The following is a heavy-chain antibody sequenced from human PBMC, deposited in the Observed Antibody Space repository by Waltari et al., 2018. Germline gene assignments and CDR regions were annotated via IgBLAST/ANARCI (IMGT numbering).Heavy chain of an antibody. V-gene: IGHV1-46*01. Sequence: QVQLVQSGAEVKKPGSSVKVSCKASGGTFSSYAISWVRQAPGQGLEWMGIINPSGGSTSYAQKFQGRVTMTRDTSTSTVYMELSSLRSEDTAVYYCARDGGYSSSPFDYWGQGTLVTVSS. D-gene: IGHD6-13*01. CDR1: GGTFSSYA. CDR2: INPSGGST. J-gene: IGHJ4*02. CDR3: ARDGGYSSSPFDY.